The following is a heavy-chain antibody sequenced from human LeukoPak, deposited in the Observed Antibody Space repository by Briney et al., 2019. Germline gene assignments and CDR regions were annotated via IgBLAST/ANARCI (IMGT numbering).Heavy chain of an antibody. V-gene: IGHV3-30*18. CDR3: AKEATMDAGAFDI. CDR2: ISYDGSNK. J-gene: IGHJ3*02. CDR1: GFTFSSYG. D-gene: IGHD3-10*01. Sequence: GGSLRLFWAASGFTFSSYGMHWVRQDPGKGPEVVAVISYDGSNKYHADSVKGRFTISRDNSKSTLYLQMNSLRAEDTAVYYCAKEATMDAGAFDIWGQGTMVTVSS.